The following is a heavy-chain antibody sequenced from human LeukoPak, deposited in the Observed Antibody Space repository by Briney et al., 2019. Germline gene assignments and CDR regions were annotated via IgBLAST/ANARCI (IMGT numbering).Heavy chain of an antibody. CDR2: ISGSGGST. V-gene: IGHV3-23*01. D-gene: IGHD2-2*01. J-gene: IGHJ6*02. CDR3: AKGLDIVVPYYAMDV. CDR1: GFTFSGYA. Sequence: GGSLRLSCAASGFTFSGYAMSWVRQAPGKGLEWASAISGSGGSTYYADSVKGRFTISRDNSKNTLYLQMNSLRAEDTAVYYCAKGLDIVVPYYAMDVWGQGTTVTVSS.